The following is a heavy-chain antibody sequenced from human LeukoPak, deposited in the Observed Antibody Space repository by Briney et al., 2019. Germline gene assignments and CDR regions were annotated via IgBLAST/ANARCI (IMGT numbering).Heavy chain of an antibody. D-gene: IGHD3-9*01. CDR2: ISGSGGST. V-gene: IGHV3-23*01. Sequence: GGSLRLSCAASGFTYSSYAMSWVRQGPGKGLEWVSAISGSGGSTYYADSVKGRFTISRDNSKNTLYLQMNSLRAEDTAVYYCAKDSRPHYDILTGYYAQTSPFDYWGQGTLVTVSS. CDR1: GFTYSSYA. J-gene: IGHJ4*02. CDR3: AKDSRPHYDILTGYYAQTSPFDY.